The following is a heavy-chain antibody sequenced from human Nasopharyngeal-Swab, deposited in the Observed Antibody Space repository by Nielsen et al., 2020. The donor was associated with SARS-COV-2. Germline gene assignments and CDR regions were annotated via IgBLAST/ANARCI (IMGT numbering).Heavy chain of an antibody. Sequence: SETLSLTYSVSGGSISSESYFWGWIRQTPGKGLEWIGTVHYSGSTYSNPSLKSRLTISVDTSKNQFSLRLRSVTAADTAVYYCTRGPGVARPWFTDYWGQGILVTVSS. V-gene: IGHV4-39*01. CDR2: VHYSGST. CDR3: TRGPGVARPWFTDY. CDR1: GGSISSESYF. D-gene: IGHD6-6*01. J-gene: IGHJ4*02.